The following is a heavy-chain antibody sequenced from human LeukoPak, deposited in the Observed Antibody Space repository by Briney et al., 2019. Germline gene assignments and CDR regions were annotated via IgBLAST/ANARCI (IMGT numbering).Heavy chain of an antibody. J-gene: IGHJ4*02. CDR1: GSSVSSDTHY. CDR3: ARVTGYDWESSYDY. D-gene: IGHD5-12*01. Sequence: PETLSLTCTVSGSSVSSDTHYWGWIRQPPGKGLEWIVSIYYSGSTYYNPSLKSRVTISVDTSKNQFSLKLSSVTAADTAVYYCARVTGYDWESSYDYWGQGTLVTVSS. CDR2: IYYSGST. V-gene: IGHV4-39*07.